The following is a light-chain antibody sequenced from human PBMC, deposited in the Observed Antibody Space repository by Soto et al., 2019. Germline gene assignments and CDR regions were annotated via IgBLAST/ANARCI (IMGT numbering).Light chain of an antibody. CDR2: DAS. CDR1: PSVGSS. V-gene: IGKV3-11*01. J-gene: IGKJ1*01. Sequence: EIVLTQSPVTLSLSPGERATLSCRASPSVGSSLTWYQQKPGQAPRLLIYDASNRATGIPARFSGSRSRTDFTLTISSLEPEDFAVYYCQQRSNWPWTFGQGTKVEVK. CDR3: QQRSNWPWT.